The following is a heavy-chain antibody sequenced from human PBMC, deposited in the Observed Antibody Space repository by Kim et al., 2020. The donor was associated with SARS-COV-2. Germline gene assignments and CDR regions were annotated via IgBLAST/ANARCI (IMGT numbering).Heavy chain of an antibody. CDR3: AKATYGRYCMDV. J-gene: IGHJ6*02. V-gene: IGHV6-1*01. D-gene: IGHD4-17*01. CDR1: GDSASTNSAA. Sequence: SQTLSLTCDISGDSASTNSAAWNWIRQSPSRGLEWLGRTYYRFQWYTEYAVSVQSRITITADTSKNQFSLQVKSVTPEDTAIYYCAKATYGRYCMDVWGLGTPVTVSS. CDR2: TYYRFQWYT.